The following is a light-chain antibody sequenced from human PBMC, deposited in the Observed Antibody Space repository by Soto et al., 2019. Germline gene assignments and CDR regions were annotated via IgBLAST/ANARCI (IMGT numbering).Light chain of an antibody. J-gene: IGLJ1*01. CDR2: EVT. Sequence: SLLSHPASVSGAPGQSITISCTGTSSDVGAYIYVSWYQHHPGKAPKVMIYEVTNRPSGVSDRFSGSKSGNTASLTISGLQAEDEADYYCCSYTSSRTYVFGTGTKVTVL. CDR1: SSDVGAYIY. V-gene: IGLV2-14*01. CDR3: CSYTSSRTYV.